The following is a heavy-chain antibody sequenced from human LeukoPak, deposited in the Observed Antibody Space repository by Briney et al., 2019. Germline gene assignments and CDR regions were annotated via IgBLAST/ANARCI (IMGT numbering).Heavy chain of an antibody. CDR3: ARDPLMALDF. V-gene: IGHV3-48*03. CDR2: ISSSGSTI. Sequence: GGSLRLSCAASGFTFSRYEMDWVRQAPGKGLEWVSYISSSGSTIYSADSVKGRFTISRDNAKNFLYLQMNSLRAEDTAVYYCARDPLMALDFWGQGTLVTVSS. J-gene: IGHJ4*02. D-gene: IGHD5-24*01. CDR1: GFTFSRYE.